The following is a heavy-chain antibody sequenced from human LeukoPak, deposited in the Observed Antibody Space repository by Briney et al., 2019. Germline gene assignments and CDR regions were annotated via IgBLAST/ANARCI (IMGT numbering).Heavy chain of an antibody. CDR3: ARAYSSSVGFYYYYMDV. Sequence: MASETLSLTCAVYGGSFSGYYWSWIRQPPGKGLEWIGEINHSGSTNYNPSLKSRVTISVDTSKNQFSLKLSSVTAADTAVYYCARAYSSSVGFYYYYMDVWGKGTTVTVSS. J-gene: IGHJ6*03. CDR2: INHSGST. CDR1: GGSFSGYY. V-gene: IGHV4-34*01. D-gene: IGHD6-13*01.